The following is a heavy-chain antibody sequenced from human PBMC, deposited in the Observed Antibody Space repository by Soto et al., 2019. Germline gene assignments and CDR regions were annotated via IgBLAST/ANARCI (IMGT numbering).Heavy chain of an antibody. CDR2: MSYSGRT. J-gene: IGHJ4*02. Sequence: QLQLQESGPGLVKPSETLSLTCTVSGGSISSSSSYWGWIRQPPGKGLEWIGRMSYSGRTYNNPSLTSRVTLSVDTSQSRISLKLTAVTAADTAVYYCARHRVPSVYDPIPGCFDSWGQGILVTASS. CDR1: GGSISSSSSY. CDR3: ARHRVPSVYDPIPGCFDS. D-gene: IGHD5-12*01. V-gene: IGHV4-39*01.